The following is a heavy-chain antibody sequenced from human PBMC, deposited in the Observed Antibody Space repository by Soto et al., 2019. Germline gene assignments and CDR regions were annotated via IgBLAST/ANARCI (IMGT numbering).Heavy chain of an antibody. D-gene: IGHD3-10*01. Sequence: GSLRLSCAASGFIVTSNYMSWVRQAPGKGLEWVSVIYSDGTTNYAESVKGRFTISRDNSKNTVFLQMSSLRTEDTAVYYCAKGGPGASSGLFESWGQGTLVTVSS. V-gene: IGHV3-53*01. CDR3: AKGGPGASSGLFES. CDR2: IYSDGTT. CDR1: GFIVTSNY. J-gene: IGHJ4*02.